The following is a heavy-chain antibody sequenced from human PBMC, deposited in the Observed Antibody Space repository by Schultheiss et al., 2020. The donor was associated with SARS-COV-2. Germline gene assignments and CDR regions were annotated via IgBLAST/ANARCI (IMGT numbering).Heavy chain of an antibody. J-gene: IGHJ4*02. CDR3: ARDSITGTTSALVY. CDR2: ISYDGSNK. Sequence: GGSLRLSCAASGFTFSSYEMNWVRQAPGKGLEWVAVISYDGSNKYYADSVKGRFTISRDNSKNTLYLQMNSLRAEDTAVYYCARDSITGTTSALVYWGQGTLVTVSS. V-gene: IGHV3-30*04. D-gene: IGHD1-7*01. CDR1: GFTFSSYE.